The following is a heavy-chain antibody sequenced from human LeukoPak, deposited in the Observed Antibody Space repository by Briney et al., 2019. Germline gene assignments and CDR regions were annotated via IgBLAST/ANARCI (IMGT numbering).Heavy chain of an antibody. CDR2: IDPSSSYR. CDR3: ARDRRAAGLGDAFDV. Sequence: KPGGSLRLSCAASGFTFSSFSMNWIRQAPGQGLEWVSSIDPSSSYRYYADSLKGRFTISRDNTKNSLYLQMNSLRPEDTAVYFCARDRRAAGLGDAFDVWGLGTMVTVSS. V-gene: IGHV3-21*01. D-gene: IGHD6-13*01. J-gene: IGHJ3*01. CDR1: GFTFSSFS.